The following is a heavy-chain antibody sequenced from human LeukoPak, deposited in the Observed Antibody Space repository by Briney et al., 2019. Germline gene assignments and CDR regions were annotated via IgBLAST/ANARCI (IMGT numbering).Heavy chain of an antibody. J-gene: IGHJ4*02. D-gene: IGHD1-26*01. CDR2: IYTSGST. CDR3: ARDGGVGATYFDY. CDR1: VGSISSSY. V-gene: IGHV4-4*07. Sequence: SETLSLTCTVSVGSISSSYWTWIRQPAGKGLEWIGRIYTSGSTTYNPSLKSRVTMSVDTSKNQFSLKLSSVTAADTAVYFCARDGGVGATYFDYWGQGTLVTVSS.